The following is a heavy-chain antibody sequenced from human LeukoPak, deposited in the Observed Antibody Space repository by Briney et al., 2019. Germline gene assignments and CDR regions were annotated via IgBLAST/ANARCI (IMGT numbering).Heavy chain of an antibody. D-gene: IGHD3-10*01. J-gene: IGHJ5*02. V-gene: IGHV4-59*08. CDR1: GGSISSYY. Sequence: SETLSLTCTVSGGSISSYYCTWIRQPPGQSLDWNGYVYDSESTNDNPSFQSRVTMSVDTSKSQFYLNLTSVTAADTAVYYCARRGGRGSSYWFDPWGQGTLVTVSS. CDR3: ARRGGRGSSYWFDP. CDR2: VYDSEST.